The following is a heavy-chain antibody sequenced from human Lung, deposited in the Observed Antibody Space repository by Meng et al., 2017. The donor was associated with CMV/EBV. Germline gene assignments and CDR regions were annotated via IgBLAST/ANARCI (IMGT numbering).Heavy chain of an antibody. CDR2: INSDGSST. V-gene: IGHV3-74*01. D-gene: IGHD5-12*01. Sequence: GESLKISCAASGFTFSSYWMHWVRQAPGKGLVWVSRINSDGSSTSYADSVKGRFTISRDNAKNTLYLQMNSLRAEDTAVYYCARERFLSGYSGYDAGGWFDPXGQGXLVTVSS. CDR1: GFTFSSYW. J-gene: IGHJ5*02. CDR3: ARERFLSGYSGYDAGGWFDP.